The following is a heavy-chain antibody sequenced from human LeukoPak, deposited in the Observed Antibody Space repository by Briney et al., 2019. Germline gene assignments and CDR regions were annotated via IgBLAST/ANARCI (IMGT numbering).Heavy chain of an antibody. Sequence: GGSLRLSCAASGFTFSSYAMSWVRQAPGKGLEWVSGISGSGGSTYYADSVKGRFTISRDNSKNTLYLQVNSLRAEDTAVYYCAKKYSYYYYGMDVWGQGTTVTVSS. CDR1: GFTFSSYA. D-gene: IGHD1-1*01. CDR3: AKKYSYYYYGMDV. J-gene: IGHJ6*02. CDR2: ISGSGGST. V-gene: IGHV3-23*01.